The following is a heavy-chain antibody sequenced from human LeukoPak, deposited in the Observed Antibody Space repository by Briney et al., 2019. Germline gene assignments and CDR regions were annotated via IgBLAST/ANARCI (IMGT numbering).Heavy chain of an antibody. CDR1: GFTFSRSW. Sequence: GGSLRLSCAASGFTFSRSWMSWVRQAPGKGLEWVANIKQDGSEKYYVDSVKGRFTISRDNAKNSLYLQMNSLRAENTAVYYCARDQDYYDSSGYYLIFDYWGQGTLVTVSS. D-gene: IGHD3-22*01. CDR3: ARDQDYYDSSGYYLIFDY. J-gene: IGHJ4*02. V-gene: IGHV3-7*01. CDR2: IKQDGSEK.